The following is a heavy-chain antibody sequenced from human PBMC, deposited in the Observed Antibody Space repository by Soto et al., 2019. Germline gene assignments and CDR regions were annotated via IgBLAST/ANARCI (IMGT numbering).Heavy chain of an antibody. CDR2: IIPIFGTA. J-gene: IGHJ6*02. CDR1: GGTFSSYA. D-gene: IGHD3-22*01. Sequence: QVQLVQSGAEVKKPGSSVKVSCKASGGTFSSYAISWVRQAPGQGLEWMGGIIPIFGTANYAQKFQGRVTITADESTSTAYMELSSLRSEDTAVYYCARNIVVVTYYYYYGMDVCGQGTTVTVSS. CDR3: ARNIVVVTYYYYYGMDV. V-gene: IGHV1-69*01.